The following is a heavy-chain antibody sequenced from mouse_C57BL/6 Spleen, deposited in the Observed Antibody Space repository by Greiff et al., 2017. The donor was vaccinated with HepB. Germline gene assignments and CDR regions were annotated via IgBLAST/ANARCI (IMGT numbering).Heavy chain of an antibody. CDR2: IRNKANNHAT. CDR3: TRYLGRFAY. CDR1: GFTFSDAW. D-gene: IGHD4-1*01. Sequence: EVQGVESGGGLVQPGGSMKLSCAASGFTFSDAWMDWVRQSPEKGLEWVAEIRNKANNHATYYAESVKGRFTISRDDSKSSVYLQMNSLRAEDTGIYYCTRYLGRFAYWGQGTLVTVSA. J-gene: IGHJ3*01. V-gene: IGHV6-6*01.